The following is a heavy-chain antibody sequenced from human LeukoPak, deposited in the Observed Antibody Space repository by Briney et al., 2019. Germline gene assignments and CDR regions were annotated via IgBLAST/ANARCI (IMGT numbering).Heavy chain of an antibody. Sequence: ASVKVSRKASGYTFTSYAMHWVRQAPGQRLEWMGWINAGNGNTKYSQKFQGRVTITRDTSASTAYMELSSLRSEDTAVYYCARAYGDSHYYYYYGMDVWGQGTTVTVSS. D-gene: IGHD4-17*01. J-gene: IGHJ6*02. CDR2: INAGNGNT. CDR3: ARAYGDSHYYYYYGMDV. CDR1: GYTFTSYA. V-gene: IGHV1-3*01.